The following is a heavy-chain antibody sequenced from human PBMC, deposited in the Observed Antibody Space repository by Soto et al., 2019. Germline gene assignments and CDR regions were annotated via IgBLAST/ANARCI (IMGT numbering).Heavy chain of an antibody. Sequence: ASVKVSCKASGYTFTSYDINWVLHATGQGLEWMGWMNPNSGNTGYAQKFQGRVTMTRNTSISTAYMELSSLRSEDTAVYYCARGRGGYRWELLAGFHYYGMDVWGQGTTVTVSS. V-gene: IGHV1-8*01. CDR2: MNPNSGNT. D-gene: IGHD1-26*01. CDR3: ARGRGGYRWELLAGFHYYGMDV. CDR1: GYTFTSYD. J-gene: IGHJ6*02.